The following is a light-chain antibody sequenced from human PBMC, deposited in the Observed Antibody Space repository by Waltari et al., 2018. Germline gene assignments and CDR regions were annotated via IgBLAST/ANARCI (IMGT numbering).Light chain of an antibody. CDR2: DAT. CDR3: QKYGTLPAT. J-gene: IGKJ1*01. CDR1: QSVGRT. Sequence: EIVLTQSPGTLSLSPGDRAILSCRASQSVGRTLVWYQQKPGQAPRLLIYDATNRAAGIPDRVSGSGSGTDFSLTIISLEPDDFAVYYCQKYGTLPATFGQGTKVEIK. V-gene: IGKV3-20*01.